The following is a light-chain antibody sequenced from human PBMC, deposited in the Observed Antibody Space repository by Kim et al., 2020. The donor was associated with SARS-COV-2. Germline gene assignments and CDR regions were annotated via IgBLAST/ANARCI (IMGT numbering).Light chain of an antibody. V-gene: IGLV2-14*03. CDR1: RLDVGGYNY. CDR3: SSWASTTSYV. J-gene: IGLJ1*01. CDR2: DVH. Sequence: QSITISCTGTRLDVGGYNYVSWYQQHPSKSPKVMIYDVHNRPTGVSARFSGSKSGNTASLTISGLQAEDEADYYCSSWASTTSYVFGTGTKVTVL.